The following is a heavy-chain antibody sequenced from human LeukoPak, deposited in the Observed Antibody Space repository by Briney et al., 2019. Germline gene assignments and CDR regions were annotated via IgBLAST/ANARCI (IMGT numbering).Heavy chain of an antibody. CDR1: GYTFTGYY. V-gene: IGHV1-2*02. D-gene: IGHD3-16*01. CDR2: INPNSGGT. Sequence: ASVKVSCKASGYTFTGYYIHWLRQAPGQGLEWMGWINPNSGGTNYAQRFQGRVTMTRDTSISTAYMELSRLRSDDTAVYYCASSTGGDGNFDYWGQGTLVTVSS. CDR3: ASSTGGDGNFDY. J-gene: IGHJ4*02.